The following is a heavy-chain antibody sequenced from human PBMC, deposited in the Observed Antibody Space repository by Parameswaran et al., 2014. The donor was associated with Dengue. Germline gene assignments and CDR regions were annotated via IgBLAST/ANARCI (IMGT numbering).Heavy chain of an antibody. V-gene: IGHV3-74*01. D-gene: IGHD3-9*01. Sequence: WIRQPPGKGLVWVSRINSDGSSTSYADSVKGRFTISRDNAKNTLYLQMNSLRAEDTAVYYCARDLSPKPIRYFDWSQNGMDVWGQGTTVTVSS. CDR2: INSDGSST. CDR3: ARDLSPKPIRYFDWSQNGMDV. J-gene: IGHJ6*02.